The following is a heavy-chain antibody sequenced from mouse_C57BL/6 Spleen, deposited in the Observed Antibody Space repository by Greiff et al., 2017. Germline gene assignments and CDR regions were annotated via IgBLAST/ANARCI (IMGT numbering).Heavy chain of an antibody. CDR3: AKNLYYGSSFPFSYAMDY. V-gene: IGHV2-5*01. D-gene: IGHD1-1*01. CDR1: GFSLTSYG. CDR2: IWRGGST. Sequence: QVQLQQSGPGLVQPSQSLSITCTVSGFSLTSYGVHWVRQSPGKGLEWLGVIWRGGSTDYNAAFMSRLSITKDNSKSQVFFKMNSLQADDTALYYCAKNLYYGSSFPFSYAMDYWGQGTSVTVSS. J-gene: IGHJ4*01.